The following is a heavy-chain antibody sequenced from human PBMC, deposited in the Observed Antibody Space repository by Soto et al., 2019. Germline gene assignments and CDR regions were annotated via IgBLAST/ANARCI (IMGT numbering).Heavy chain of an antibody. V-gene: IGHV3-23*01. CDR1: GFTFSSYA. CDR3: AKVISSPDAPRCYGMDV. Sequence: GGSLRLSCAASGFTFSSYAMSWVRQAPGKGLEWVSAISGSGGSTYYADSVKGRFTISRDNSKNTLYLQMNSLRAEDTAVYYCAKVISSPDAPRCYGMDVWGQGTTVTVSS. D-gene: IGHD3-3*02. CDR2: ISGSGGST. J-gene: IGHJ6*02.